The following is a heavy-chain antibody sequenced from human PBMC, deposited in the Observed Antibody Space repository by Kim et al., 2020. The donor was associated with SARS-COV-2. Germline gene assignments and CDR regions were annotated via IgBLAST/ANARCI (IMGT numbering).Heavy chain of an antibody. CDR3: AKDARITMIVVVITGIFDY. V-gene: IGHV3-23*01. CDR1: GFTFSSHA. CDR2: ISGSGGST. D-gene: IGHD3-22*01. J-gene: IGHJ4*02. Sequence: GGSLRLSCAASGFTFSSHAMSWVRQAPGKGLEWVSAISGSGGSTYYADSVKGRFTISRDNSKNTLYLQMNSLRAEDTAVYYCAKDARITMIVVVITGIFDYWGQGTLVTVSS.